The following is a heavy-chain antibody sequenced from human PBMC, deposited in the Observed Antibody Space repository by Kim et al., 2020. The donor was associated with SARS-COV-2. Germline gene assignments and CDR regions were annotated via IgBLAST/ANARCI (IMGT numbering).Heavy chain of an antibody. V-gene: IGHV4-4*02. CDR1: GGSISHTNL. CDR3: ARVGPYYSYAMDV. J-gene: IGHJ6*02. Sequence: SETLSLTCAVSGGSISHTNLWSWVRQPPGTGLEWIGEIYHSGSTNYNPSLKSRVAISVDKSTNQFSLNLSSVTAADTAVYYCARVGPYYSYAMDVWGQGTTVTVSS. CDR2: IYHSGST.